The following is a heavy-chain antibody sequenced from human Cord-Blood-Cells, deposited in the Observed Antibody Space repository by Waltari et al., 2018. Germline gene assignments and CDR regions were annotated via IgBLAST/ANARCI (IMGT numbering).Heavy chain of an antibody. J-gene: IGHJ6*02. CDR1: GFTFDDYA. CDR3: AKDIGIAARYYYYGMDV. Sequence: EVQLVESGGGLVQPGRSLRLSCAASGFTFDDYAMHWVRQAPGKGLGWVSGISWNSGSIGYADSVKGRFTISRDNAKNSLYLQMNSLRAEDTALYYCAKDIGIAARYYYYGMDVWGQGTTVTVSS. V-gene: IGHV3-9*01. D-gene: IGHD6-6*01. CDR2: ISWNSGSI.